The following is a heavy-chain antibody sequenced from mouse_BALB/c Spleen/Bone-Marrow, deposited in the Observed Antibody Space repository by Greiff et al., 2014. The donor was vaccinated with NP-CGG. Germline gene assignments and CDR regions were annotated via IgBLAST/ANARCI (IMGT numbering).Heavy chain of an antibody. CDR1: GYTFTDHA. CDR3: ARSGKVRNAMDY. V-gene: IGHV1S137*01. CDR2: ISGYYGDA. J-gene: IGHJ4*01. D-gene: IGHD2-14*01. Sequence: QVQLQQSGAKLVRPGVSVKISCKGSGYTFTDHAIHWVKRSHAKSLEWIGVISGYYGDAIYNQKFEGKATMTVDKSSSTAYMELARLTSEDSAIYYCARSGKVRNAMDYWGQGTSVTVSS.